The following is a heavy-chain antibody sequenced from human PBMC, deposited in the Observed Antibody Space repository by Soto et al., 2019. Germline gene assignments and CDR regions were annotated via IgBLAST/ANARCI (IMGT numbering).Heavy chain of an antibody. CDR1: GLTFSPYA. D-gene: IGHD2-15*01. Sequence: EVQLLESGGGLVQPGGSLRLSCAASGLTFSPYAMSWVRQAPGKGLEWVSAISATDGRTFYADSVKGRFTISRDNSKNTLSLQMNSLRAEDTAVYYCAKGAAPDFDYWGQGTLVSVSS. CDR2: ISATDGRT. J-gene: IGHJ4*02. CDR3: AKGAAPDFDY. V-gene: IGHV3-23*01.